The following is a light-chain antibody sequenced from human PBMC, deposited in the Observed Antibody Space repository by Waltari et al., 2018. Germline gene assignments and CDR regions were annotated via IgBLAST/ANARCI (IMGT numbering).Light chain of an antibody. CDR1: SLPQQY. J-gene: IGLJ1*01. CDR2: KDK. Sequence: SYELTQSPSVSVSPGQPARIPSSGDSLPQQYVYCYQKTPGQAPVVVIYKDKERPSGTTERFAGSTSGTTVTLTISDTQAEDEAEYFCQSADSSGTYVFGRGTQVSVL. CDR3: QSADSSGTYV. V-gene: IGLV3-25*03.